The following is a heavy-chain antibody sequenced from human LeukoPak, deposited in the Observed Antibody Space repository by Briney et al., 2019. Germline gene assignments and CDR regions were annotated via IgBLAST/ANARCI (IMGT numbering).Heavy chain of an antibody. V-gene: IGHV3-53*01. D-gene: IGHD6-13*01. Sequence: GGSLRLSCAVSGFIVSSDYMSWVRQAPGKGPEWVSVIYVGGDTYYADSVKGRFTVSRDNSKNTLYLQMNSLRAEDTAVYYCARGEGGIAAAETDCWGQGTLATVSS. CDR3: ARGEGGIAAAETDC. CDR1: GFIVSSDY. J-gene: IGHJ4*02. CDR2: IYVGGDT.